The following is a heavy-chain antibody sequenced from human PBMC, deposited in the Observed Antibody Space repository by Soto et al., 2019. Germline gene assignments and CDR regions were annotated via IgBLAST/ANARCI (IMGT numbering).Heavy chain of an antibody. J-gene: IGHJ2*01. V-gene: IGHV4-34*01. CDR3: ARSPDYGDYDFDL. CDR1: GGSFSGYY. CDR2: INHSGST. Sequence: QVQLQQWGAGLLKPSETLSLTCAVYGGSFSGYYWSWIRQPPGKGLEWIGEINHSGSTNYNPSLKSLVTLSVDTPKNQFSLKLSSVTAADTAVYYCARSPDYGDYDFDLWGRGTLVTVSS. D-gene: IGHD4-17*01.